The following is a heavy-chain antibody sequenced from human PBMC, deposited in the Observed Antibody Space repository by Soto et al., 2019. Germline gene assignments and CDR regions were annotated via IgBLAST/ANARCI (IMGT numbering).Heavy chain of an antibody. CDR3: ARDYNCSSTSCYILWFDP. D-gene: IGHD2-2*02. Sequence: QVQLVQSGAEVKKPGSSVKVSCKASGGTFSSYTISWVRQAPGQGLEWMGRIIPILGIANYAQKIQGRVTITADKSTSTAYMELSSLRSEDTAVYYCARDYNCSSTSCYILWFDPWGQGTLVTVSS. CDR1: GGTFSSYT. V-gene: IGHV1-69*08. CDR2: IIPILGIA. J-gene: IGHJ5*02.